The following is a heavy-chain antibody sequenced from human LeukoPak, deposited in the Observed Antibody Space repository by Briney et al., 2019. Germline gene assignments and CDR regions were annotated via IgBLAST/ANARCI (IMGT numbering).Heavy chain of an antibody. Sequence: GSLRLSCAASAFTFSNYAMTWVRQAPGKGLEWVSSISGIVSSTYYADSVKGRFTISRDNSKITLYLQMNSLRAEDTAVYYCAKDGVVKTSRPYYFDFWGQGTLVTVSS. CDR2: ISGIVSST. D-gene: IGHD2-15*01. V-gene: IGHV3-23*01. J-gene: IGHJ4*02. CDR3: AKDGVVKTSRPYYFDF. CDR1: AFTFSNYA.